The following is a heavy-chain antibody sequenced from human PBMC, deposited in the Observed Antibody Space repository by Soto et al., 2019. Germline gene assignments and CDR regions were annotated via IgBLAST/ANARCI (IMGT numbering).Heavy chain of an antibody. D-gene: IGHD3-10*01. V-gene: IGHV3-74*01. CDR1: GFIFKMYW. Sequence: VGSLRLSCAASGFIFKMYWMHWVRQSPGKGLVWISRIYNDGTYSDYADSVRGRFTISRDNVNDTLYLQMNNLRAEDSGLYYCTRGPRPISTGTGAYWGQGTQVTVSS. CDR2: IYNDGTYS. CDR3: TRGPRPISTGTGAY. J-gene: IGHJ4*02.